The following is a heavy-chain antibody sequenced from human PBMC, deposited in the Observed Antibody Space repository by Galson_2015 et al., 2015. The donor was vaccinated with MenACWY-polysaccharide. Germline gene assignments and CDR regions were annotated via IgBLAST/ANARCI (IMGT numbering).Heavy chain of an antibody. CDR1: GFTSSNYA. J-gene: IGHJ4*02. D-gene: IGHD3-10*01. V-gene: IGHV3-23*05. Sequence: SLRLSCAASGFTSSNYAMSWVRQAPGKGLEWVSVIHNTGNTYYADSVKGRFTISRDNSKNTLYLQMNSLRAEDTAVYYCASLTIAWGQGTLVTVSS. CDR3: ASLTIA. CDR2: IHNTGNT.